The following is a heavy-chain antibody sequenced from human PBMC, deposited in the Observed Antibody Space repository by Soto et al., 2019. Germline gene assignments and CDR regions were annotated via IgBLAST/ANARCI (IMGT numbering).Heavy chain of an antibody. CDR1: GGSISSSSYY. V-gene: IGHV4-39*01. Sequence: LSLTCTVSGGSISSSSYYWGWIRQPPGKGLEWIGSIYYSGSTYYNPSLKSRVTISVDTSKNQFSLKLSSVTAADTAVYYCARTTAHSSSWSYYYHGMDVWGQGTTVTVSS. D-gene: IGHD6-13*01. J-gene: IGHJ6*02. CDR3: ARTTAHSSSWSYYYHGMDV. CDR2: IYYSGST.